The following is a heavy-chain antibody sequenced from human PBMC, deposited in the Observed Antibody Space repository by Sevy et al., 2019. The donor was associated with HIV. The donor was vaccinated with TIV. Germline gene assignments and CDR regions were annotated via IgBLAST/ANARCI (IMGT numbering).Heavy chain of an antibody. D-gene: IGHD3-10*01. J-gene: IGHJ4*02. CDR3: AKGALDGSGISPSPALFY. CDR2: IRYDGSNK. V-gene: IGHV3-30*02. Sequence: GGSLRLSCAASGFTFSSYGMHWVRQAPGKGLEWVAFIRYDGSNKYYADSVKGRFTIYRDNSKNTLYLQMNSLRAEDTAVYYCAKGALDGSGISPSPALFYWGQGTLVTVSS. CDR1: GFTFSSYG.